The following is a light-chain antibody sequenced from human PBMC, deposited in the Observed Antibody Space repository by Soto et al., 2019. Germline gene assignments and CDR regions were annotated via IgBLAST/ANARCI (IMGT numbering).Light chain of an antibody. CDR2: DNN. CDR1: SSNIGNNY. J-gene: IGLJ2*01. V-gene: IGLV1-51*01. CDR3: GTWDTSLSAVV. Sequence: QSVLTQPPSVSAAPGQKVTISCSGSSSNIGNNYVSWYQRLPGTATKLLIYDNNERPSGIPDRFSGSKSGTSATLGITGLQTGDEADYYCGTWDTSLSAVVFGGGTKLTVL.